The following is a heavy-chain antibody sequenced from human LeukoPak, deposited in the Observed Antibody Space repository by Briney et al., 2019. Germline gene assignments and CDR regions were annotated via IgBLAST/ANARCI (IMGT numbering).Heavy chain of an antibody. V-gene: IGHV3-30*02. CDR1: GFTFSSYG. Sequence: GGSLRLSCAASGFTFSSYGMHWVRQAPGKGLEWVAFIRYDGSNKYYADSVKGRFTISRDNSKNTLYLQMNSLRAEDTAVYYCAKVASGYSSGWYSDPSGQGTLVTVSS. D-gene: IGHD6-19*01. J-gene: IGHJ5*02. CDR3: AKVASGYSSGWYSDP. CDR2: IRYDGSNK.